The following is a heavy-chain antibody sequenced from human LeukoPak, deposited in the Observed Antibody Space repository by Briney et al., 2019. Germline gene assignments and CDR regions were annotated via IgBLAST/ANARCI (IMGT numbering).Heavy chain of an antibody. J-gene: IGHJ5*02. CDR3: ARARDYYDSSSYPNWFDP. CDR2: IYSSGST. Sequence: PSETLSLTCTVSGGSISSYYWTWIRQPAGKGLEWIGRIYSSGSTNYNPSLKSRVTMSVDKSQNQFSLKLSSVTAADTAVYYCARARDYYDSSSYPNWFDPWGQGTLVTVS. V-gene: IGHV4-4*07. CDR1: GGSISSYY. D-gene: IGHD3-22*01.